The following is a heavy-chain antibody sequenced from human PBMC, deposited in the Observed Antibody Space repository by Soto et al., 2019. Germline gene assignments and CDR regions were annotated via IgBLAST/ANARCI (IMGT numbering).Heavy chain of an antibody. D-gene: IGHD3-10*01. J-gene: IGHJ4*02. CDR2: IYYSGST. V-gene: IGHV4-39*01. CDR3: ASHSVNPRRGYFDY. Sequence: QLQLQESGPGLVKPSETLSLTCTVSGGSISSSSYYWGWIRQPPGKGLEWIGSIYYSGSTYYNPSLKSRVTISVDTSKNQFSLKLSSVTATDTAVYYCASHSVNPRRGYFDYWGQGTLVTVSS. CDR1: GGSISSSSYY.